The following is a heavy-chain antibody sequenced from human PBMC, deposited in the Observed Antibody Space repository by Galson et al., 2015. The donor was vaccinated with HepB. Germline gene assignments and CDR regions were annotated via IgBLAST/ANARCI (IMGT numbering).Heavy chain of an antibody. Sequence: SLRLSCAASGFTFSNAWMNWVRQAPGKGLEWVGRIKSKTDGGTTDYAAPVKGRFTISRDDSKNTLYLQMNSLKTEDTAVYYCTTSEAAGYYYDSSGYYEEGYYFDYWGQGTLVTVSS. CDR3: TTSEAAGYYYDSSGYYEEGYYFDY. D-gene: IGHD3-22*01. CDR2: IKSKTDGGTT. V-gene: IGHV3-15*07. J-gene: IGHJ4*02. CDR1: GFTFSNAW.